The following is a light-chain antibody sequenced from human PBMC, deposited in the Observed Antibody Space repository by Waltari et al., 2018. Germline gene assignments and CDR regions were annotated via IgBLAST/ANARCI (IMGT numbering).Light chain of an antibody. V-gene: IGKV1-5*03. J-gene: IGKJ1*01. CDR3: QQYNSYSLWT. CDR2: EAS. CDR1: QSISGW. Sequence: DIQMTQSPSTLSVSVGDRVTITCRASQSISGWLAWYQQKPGKAPKILIYEASNLKSGVPSRFSGSGSGTEFTLTISSLQPDDFATYYCQQYNSYSLWTFGQGTKVEIK.